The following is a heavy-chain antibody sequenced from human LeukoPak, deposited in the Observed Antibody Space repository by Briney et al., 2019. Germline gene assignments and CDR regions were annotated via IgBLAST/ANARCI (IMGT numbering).Heavy chain of an antibody. V-gene: IGHV3-30*02. Sequence: GGSLRLSCAASGFTFSSYGMHWVRQAPGKGLEWVAFIRYDGSNKYYADSVKGRFTISRDNSKNTLYLQMNSLSAEDTAVYYCARDRVGYCSSTSCYCGYWGQGTLVTVSS. CDR2: IRYDGSNK. CDR1: GFTFSSYG. J-gene: IGHJ4*02. CDR3: ARDRVGYCSSTSCYCGY. D-gene: IGHD2-2*01.